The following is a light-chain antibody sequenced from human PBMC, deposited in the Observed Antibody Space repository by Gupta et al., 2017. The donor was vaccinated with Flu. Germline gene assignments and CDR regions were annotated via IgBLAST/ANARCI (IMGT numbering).Light chain of an antibody. CDR1: QSIARY. Sequence: DIQLTQSPSSLSASVGDRVTITCRASQSIARYLNWYQFTPGRAPKLLIYSASSLQSGVPSRFSGSGSVTDFTLTRSSLQHEDFATYYGQLTYSTLAFGQGTKVEIK. CDR3: QLTYSTLA. V-gene: IGKV1-39*01. CDR2: SAS. J-gene: IGKJ1*01.